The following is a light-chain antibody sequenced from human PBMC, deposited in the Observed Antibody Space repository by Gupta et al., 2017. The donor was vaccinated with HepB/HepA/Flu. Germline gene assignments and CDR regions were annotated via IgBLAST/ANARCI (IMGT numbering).Light chain of an antibody. CDR3: QEAYTTLFT. CDR1: QSIGLY. J-gene: IGKJ3*01. CDR2: STS. Sequence: DIQMTQSPSSLSAFVGDRITITCRASQSIGLYLNWYQQKPGKAPKLLIYSTSTLQSGVPSRFSGSGSGTXFSLTIXGLQPEDFATYYCQEAYTTLFTFGXGTAVDV. V-gene: IGKV1-39*01.